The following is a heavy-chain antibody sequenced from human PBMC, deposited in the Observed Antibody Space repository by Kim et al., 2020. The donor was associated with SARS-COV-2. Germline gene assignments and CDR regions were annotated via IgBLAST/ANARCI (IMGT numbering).Heavy chain of an antibody. J-gene: IGHJ2*01. Sequence: ADSVKGRFTISRDNAKNSLYLQMNSLRAEDTAVYYCARTGDGYNSGYFDLWGRGTLVTVSS. D-gene: IGHD5-12*01. CDR3: ARTGDGYNSGYFDL. V-gene: IGHV3-11*03.